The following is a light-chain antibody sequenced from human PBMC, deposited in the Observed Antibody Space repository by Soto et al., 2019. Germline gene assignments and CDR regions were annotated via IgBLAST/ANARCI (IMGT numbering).Light chain of an antibody. Sequence: QSVLTQPPSVSGAPGQRVTISCTGSSSNIGAGYDVHWYQQLPGTAPKLLIYGNSNRPSGVPDRFSGSKSGTSACLAITGLQDEDEADYYCQSYDSSLSGYVLFGGVTKVTVL. CDR2: GNS. CDR1: SSNIGAGYD. V-gene: IGLV1-40*01. CDR3: QSYDSSLSGYVL. J-gene: IGLJ2*01.